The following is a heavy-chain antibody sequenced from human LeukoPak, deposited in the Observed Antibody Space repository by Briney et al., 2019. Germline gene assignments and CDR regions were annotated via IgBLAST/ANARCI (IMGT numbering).Heavy chain of an antibody. J-gene: IGHJ4*02. V-gene: IGHV3-11*06. CDR3: AKSTIAAAGNFDS. CDR1: GFTFSDFY. D-gene: IGHD6-25*01. CDR2: ISRGGTFP. Sequence: GGSLRLSCEASGFTFSDFYMSWIRQAPGKRLEWVSHISRGGTFPRYSDSVKGRFTISRDNAKNSLYLQMNALRAEDTAFYFCAKSTIAAAGNFDSWGQGTLVTVSS.